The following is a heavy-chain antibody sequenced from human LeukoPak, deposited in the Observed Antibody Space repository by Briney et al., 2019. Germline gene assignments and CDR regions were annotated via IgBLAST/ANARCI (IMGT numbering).Heavy chain of an antibody. V-gene: IGHV5-51*01. D-gene: IGHD1-26*01. CDR3: ARKAVGATNNWFDP. J-gene: IGHJ5*02. Sequence: GESLKVSCKGSGYSFTSYWIVWVRQMSGKGLEWMGIIYPGDSDTRYSPSFQGQVTISADKSISTAYLQWSSLKASDTAMYYCARKAVGATNNWFDPWGQGTLVTVSS. CDR1: GYSFTSYW. CDR2: IYPGDSDT.